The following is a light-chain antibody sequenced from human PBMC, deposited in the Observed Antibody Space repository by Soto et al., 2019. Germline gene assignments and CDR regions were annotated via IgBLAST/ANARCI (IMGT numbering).Light chain of an antibody. CDR1: SANIGSNP. CDR3: AAWNDSLDDYV. V-gene: IGLV1-44*01. CDR2: SND. J-gene: IGLJ1*01. Sequence: QSALAQPPSASGTPGQRVTISCSGSSANIGSNPVTWYQQLPRTAPKLLIYSNDKRPSGVPDRFSASKSGTSASLAISGLQSEDEAEYYCAAWNDSLDDYVFGTGTKVT.